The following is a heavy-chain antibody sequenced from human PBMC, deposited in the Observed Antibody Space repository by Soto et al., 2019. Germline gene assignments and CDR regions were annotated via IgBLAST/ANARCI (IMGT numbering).Heavy chain of an antibody. V-gene: IGHV1-2*04. J-gene: IGHJ6*02. CDR1: GYTFTGYY. Sequence: GAAVKVSCKASGYTFTGYYMHWVRQAPGQGLEWMGWINPNSGGTNYAQKFQGWVTMTRDTSISTAYMELSRLRSDDTAVYYCARDYYDSSGYSKRHYYYGMDVWGQGTTVTVSS. D-gene: IGHD3-22*01. CDR3: ARDYYDSSGYSKRHYYYGMDV. CDR2: INPNSGGT.